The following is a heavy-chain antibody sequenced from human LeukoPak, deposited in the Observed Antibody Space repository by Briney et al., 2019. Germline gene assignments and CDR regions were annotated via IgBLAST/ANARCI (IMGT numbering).Heavy chain of an antibody. J-gene: IGHJ4*02. CDR2: INPNSGDT. Sequence: ASVKVSCKASGYTFTAYYVHWARQAPGQGLEWMGWINPNSGDTSSAQKFQGRVTMTRDTSISTVYMELSSLRSDDTAVYYCARDYIDPGNYTPLGYWGQGTLVTVSS. CDR1: GYTFTAYY. V-gene: IGHV1-2*02. CDR3: ARDYIDPGNYTPLGY. D-gene: IGHD1-7*01.